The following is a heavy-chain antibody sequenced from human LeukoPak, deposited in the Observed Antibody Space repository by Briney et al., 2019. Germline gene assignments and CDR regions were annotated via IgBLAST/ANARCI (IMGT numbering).Heavy chain of an antibody. J-gene: IGHJ4*02. V-gene: IGHV3-7*01. Sequence: AGGSLRLSCAASGFTFSSYWMSWVRQAPGKGLEWVANIKQDGTEIFYVDSVRGRFIISRDNAENSLYLQMNSLRVEDTAVYYCARTPDGADYWGQGTLVTVSS. CDR2: IKQDGTEI. CDR1: GFTFSSYW. CDR3: ARTPDGADY. D-gene: IGHD3-10*01.